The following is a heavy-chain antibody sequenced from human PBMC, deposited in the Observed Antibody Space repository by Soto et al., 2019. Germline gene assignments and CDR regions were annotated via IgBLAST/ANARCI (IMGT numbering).Heavy chain of an antibody. CDR2: TCNRSKWNY. V-gene: IGHV6-1*01. D-gene: IGHD1-26*01. CDR1: GDTVSSDSPG. CDR3: ARGDQDSGRIFDY. Sequence: SQTLSLTRAITGDTVSSDSPGWRWVSQTPSRGSGWMGRTCNRSKWNYEYAASLRGRITINPDTSNNQYSLQLNSVTAADTAVYFCARGDQDSGRIFDYWGQGTLVTVSS. J-gene: IGHJ4*01.